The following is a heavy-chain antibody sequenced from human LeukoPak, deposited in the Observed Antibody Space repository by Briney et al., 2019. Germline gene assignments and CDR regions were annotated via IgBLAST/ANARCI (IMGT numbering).Heavy chain of an antibody. CDR3: ARGRIVATSPPGY. D-gene: IGHD5-12*01. V-gene: IGHV4-30-4*01. J-gene: IGHJ4*02. Sequence: SETLSLTCTVSGGSISSGDYYWSWIRQPPGKGLEWIGYIYYIGNTFYNPSLKSRVTISVDTFKNQFSLKLSSVTAADTAVYYCARGRIVATSPPGYWSQGTLVTVSS. CDR1: GGSISSGDYY. CDR2: IYYIGNT.